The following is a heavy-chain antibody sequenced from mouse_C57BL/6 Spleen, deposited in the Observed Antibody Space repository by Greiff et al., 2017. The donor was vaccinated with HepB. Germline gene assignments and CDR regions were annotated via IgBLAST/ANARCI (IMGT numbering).Heavy chain of an antibody. CDR2: IYPGDGDT. J-gene: IGHJ4*01. CDR1: GYAFSSSW. V-gene: IGHV1-82*01. CDR3: ARGDFLAPMDY. Sequence: VHLVESGPELVKPGASVKISCKASGYAFSSSWMNWVKQRPGKGLEWIGRIYPGDGDTNYNGKFKGKATLTADKSSSTAYMQLSSLTSEDSAVYFCARGDFLAPMDYWGQGTSVTVSS.